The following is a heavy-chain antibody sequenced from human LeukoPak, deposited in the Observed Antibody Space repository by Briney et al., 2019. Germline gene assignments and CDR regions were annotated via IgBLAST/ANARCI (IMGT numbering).Heavy chain of an antibody. Sequence: PGGSLRLSCAASGFTFSNYGMHWVRQAPGKGLEWVAVISYGGSDKDYVDSVKGRFTISRDNSKNTLYLQMNSLRAEDTAVYYCAKDRHSGFYLPYDYWGQGTLVTVSS. CDR2: ISYGGSDK. V-gene: IGHV3-30*18. CDR1: GFTFSNYG. J-gene: IGHJ4*02. D-gene: IGHD1-26*01. CDR3: AKDRHSGFYLPYDY.